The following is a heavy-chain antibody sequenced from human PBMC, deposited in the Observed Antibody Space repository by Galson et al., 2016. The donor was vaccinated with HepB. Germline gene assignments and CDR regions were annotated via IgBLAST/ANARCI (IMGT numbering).Heavy chain of an antibody. Sequence: CALSGDSVASNGAAWNWIRQSPPRGLEWLGRTYYRSKCYKKYAVSPQGRITINQDTSKNQFSLQLNSVTTEDTAVYYCAGDRGTWDGSGELIDNWGQGTMVTVSS. CDR1: GDSVASNGAA. CDR3: AGDRGTWDGSGELIDN. CDR2: TYYRSKCYK. V-gene: IGHV6-1*01. J-gene: IGHJ3*02. D-gene: IGHD3-10*01.